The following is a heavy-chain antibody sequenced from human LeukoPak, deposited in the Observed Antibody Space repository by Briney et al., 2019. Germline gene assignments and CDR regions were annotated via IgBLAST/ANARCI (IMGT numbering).Heavy chain of an antibody. CDR3: ARRGGSGSSYCFDP. Sequence: KPSETLSLTCTVSGGAISNYYWSWIRQPPGKGLEWIGYVYASGSTKYNPSLNSRVTISLDTPKSKFSLRLSSVTVADAAVYYCARRGGSGSSYCFDPWGQGTLVTVSS. CDR2: VYASGST. J-gene: IGHJ5*02. V-gene: IGHV4-59*08. CDR1: GGAISNYY. D-gene: IGHD1-26*01.